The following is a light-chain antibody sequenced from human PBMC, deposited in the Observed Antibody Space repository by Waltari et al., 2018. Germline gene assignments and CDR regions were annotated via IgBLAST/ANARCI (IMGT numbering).Light chain of an antibody. Sequence: EIVMTQSPATLSVSPGERATLACRASQSVSSNFAWYQQKPGQAPRLLIYGASTRATGIPARFSGSWSGTEFTLTISSMQSEDFAVYYCQQYNNWPLMYTFGQGTKLEIK. J-gene: IGKJ2*01. CDR1: QSVSSN. CDR2: GAS. CDR3: QQYNNWPLMYT. V-gene: IGKV3-15*01.